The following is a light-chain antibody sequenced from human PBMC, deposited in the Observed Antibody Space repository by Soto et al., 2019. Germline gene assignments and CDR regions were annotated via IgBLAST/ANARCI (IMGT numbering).Light chain of an antibody. CDR1: QSISSW. J-gene: IGKJ1*01. CDR2: DAS. V-gene: IGKV1-5*01. CDR3: QQYNSYPWT. Sequence: DIEMTQSPSTLSASVGDRVTITCRASQSISSWLAWYQQKTGKAPKILIYDASSLESGVPSRFRGSGSGTEFTLTISSLQPDDFSTYYCQQYNSYPWTFGQGTKVDIK.